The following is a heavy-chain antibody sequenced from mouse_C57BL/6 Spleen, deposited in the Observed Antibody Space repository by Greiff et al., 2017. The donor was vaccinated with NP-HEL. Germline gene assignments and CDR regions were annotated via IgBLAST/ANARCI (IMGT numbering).Heavy chain of an antibody. CDR3: ARRIITVEEDYFDY. V-gene: IGHV7-3*01. J-gene: IGHJ2*01. CDR1: GFTFTDYY. CDR2: IRDKANGYTT. Sequence: EVMLVESGGGLVQPGGSLSLSCAASGFTFTDYYMSWVRQPPGEALEWLGFIRDKANGYTTEYSASVKDRFTISRANSQSILYLQMNALRAEDSATYYCARRIITVEEDYFDYWGQGTTLTVSS. D-gene: IGHD1-1*02.